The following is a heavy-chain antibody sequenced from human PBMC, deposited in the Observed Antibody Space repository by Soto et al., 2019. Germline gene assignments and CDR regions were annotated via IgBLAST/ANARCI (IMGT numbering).Heavy chain of an antibody. V-gene: IGHV4-30-2*01. J-gene: IGHJ4*02. Sequence: QLQLQESGSGLVKPSQTLSLTCAVSGGSISSDDYSWSWIRQPPGKGLEWIGYIYHSGSTYYNPSLKSRVTISVDRSNNQFSLKLNSVTAADTAVYYCARALPSDCSSTSCTGQYFDYWGQGTLVTVSS. D-gene: IGHD2-2*01. CDR2: IYHSGST. CDR1: GGSISSDDYS. CDR3: ARALPSDCSSTSCTGQYFDY.